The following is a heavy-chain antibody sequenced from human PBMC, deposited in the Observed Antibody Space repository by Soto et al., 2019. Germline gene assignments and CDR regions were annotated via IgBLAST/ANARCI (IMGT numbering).Heavy chain of an antibody. CDR2: IDPSDSQT. CDR1: GYSFAGYW. D-gene: IGHD3-22*01. J-gene: IGHJ4*02. V-gene: IGHV5-10-1*01. CDR3: ARQIYDSDTGPNFQYYFDS. Sequence: LKISCKGSGYSFAGYWITWVRQKPGKGLEWMGRIDPSDSQTYYSPSFRGHVTISVTKSITTVFLQWSSLRASDTAMYYCARQIYDSDTGPNFQYYFDSWGQGTPVTVS.